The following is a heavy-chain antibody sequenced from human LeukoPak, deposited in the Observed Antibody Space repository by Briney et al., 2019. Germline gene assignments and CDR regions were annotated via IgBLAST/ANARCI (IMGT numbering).Heavy chain of an antibody. CDR3: ARGSYGTDY. CDR1: GGSISSSNFY. D-gene: IGHD1-26*01. CDR2: IYYSGST. J-gene: IGHJ4*02. V-gene: IGHV4-61*05. Sequence: SETLSLTCTVSGGSISSSNFYWGWIRQPPGKGLEWIGYIYYSGSTNYNPSLKSRVTISVDTSKNQFSLKLSSVTAADTAVYYCARGSYGTDYWGQGTLVTVSS.